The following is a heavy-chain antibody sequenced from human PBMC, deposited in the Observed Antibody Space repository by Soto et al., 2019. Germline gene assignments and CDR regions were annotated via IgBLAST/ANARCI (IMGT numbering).Heavy chain of an antibody. D-gene: IGHD4-17*01. J-gene: IGHJ4*02. CDR2: IKQDGSEI. Sequence: GRSLRLSCAAYGFTFSSYWMSWVRQAPGKGLEWVANIKQDGSEIHYVDSVKGRFTISRDNAKNSLYLQMNSLRAEDTDVYYCARDLASTTIPNYWGQGTLVTVSS. V-gene: IGHV3-7*04. CDR1: GFTFSSYW. CDR3: ARDLASTTIPNY.